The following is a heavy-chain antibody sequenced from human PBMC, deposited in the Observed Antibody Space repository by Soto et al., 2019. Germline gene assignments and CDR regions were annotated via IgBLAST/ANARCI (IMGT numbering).Heavy chain of an antibody. CDR1: GYTFTSYD. Sequence: ASVKVSCKASGYTFTSYDINWVRQATGRGLEWMGWMNPNSGNTDYAQKFQGRVTMARNTSISTAYMELSSLSSEDTAVYYCARKVVHNWFVPWGKGPLFTDSS. V-gene: IGHV1-8*01. CDR3: ARKVVHNWFVP. CDR2: MNPNSGNT. D-gene: IGHD2-15*01. J-gene: IGHJ5*02.